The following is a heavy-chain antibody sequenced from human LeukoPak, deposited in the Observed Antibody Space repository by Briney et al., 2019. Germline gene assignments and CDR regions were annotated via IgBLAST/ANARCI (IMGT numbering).Heavy chain of an antibody. Sequence: ASVKVSCKASGYTFTSYAMHWVRQAPGQRLEWMGWINAGNGNTNYAQKLQGRVTMTTDTSTSTAYMELRSLRSDDTAVYYCARVGSGSYYKEAGYYFDYWGQGTLVTVSS. V-gene: IGHV1-3*01. CDR2: INAGNGNT. J-gene: IGHJ4*02. D-gene: IGHD3-10*01. CDR3: ARVGSGSYYKEAGYYFDY. CDR1: GYTFTSYA.